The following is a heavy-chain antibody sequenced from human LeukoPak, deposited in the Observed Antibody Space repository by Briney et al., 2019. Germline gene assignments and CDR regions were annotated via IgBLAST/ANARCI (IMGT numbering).Heavy chain of an antibody. J-gene: IGHJ6*03. V-gene: IGHV1-2*02. CDR3: ARRYFYYYYMDV. Sequence: PGASVKVSCKASGYTFTNYYIHWVRQAPGQGLEWMGWINPKSGDTNYAQKFQGRVTMTRDMSTSTVYMELSRLRSDDTAVYYCARRYFYYYYMDVWGKGTTVTVSS. CDR2: INPKSGDT. CDR1: GYTFTNYY.